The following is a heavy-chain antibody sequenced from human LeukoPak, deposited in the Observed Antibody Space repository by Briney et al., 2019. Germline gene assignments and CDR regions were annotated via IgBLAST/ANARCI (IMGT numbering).Heavy chain of an antibody. CDR1: GYNFTTYW. V-gene: IGHV5-51*01. CDR2: IYPADSDT. J-gene: IGHJ4*02. Sequence: GASLQISCKGSGYNFTTYWIGWVRQLPGKGLEWMGIIYPADSDTRYSPSFQGQVTISADKSISTAYLQWSSLKASDTAMYYCARTGALTTVTTVNYFDYWGQGTLVTVSS. D-gene: IGHD4-17*01. CDR3: ARTGALTTVTTVNYFDY.